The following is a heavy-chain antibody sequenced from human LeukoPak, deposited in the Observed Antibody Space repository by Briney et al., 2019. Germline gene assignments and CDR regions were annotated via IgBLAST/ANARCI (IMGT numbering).Heavy chain of an antibody. CDR2: ISSSGSTI. J-gene: IGHJ4*02. CDR3: ARDSRPVATTSFDY. Sequence: GGSLRLSCAASGFTVSSYEMNWVRQAPGKGLEWVSYISSSGSTIYYADSVKGRFTISRDNAKNSLYLQMNSLRAEDTAVYYCARDSRPVATTSFDYWGQGTLVTVSS. V-gene: IGHV3-48*03. D-gene: IGHD5-12*01. CDR1: GFTVSSYE.